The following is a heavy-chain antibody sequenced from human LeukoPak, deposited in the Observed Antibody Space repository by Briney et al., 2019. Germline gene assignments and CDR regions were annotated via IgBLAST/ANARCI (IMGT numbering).Heavy chain of an antibody. D-gene: IGHD2-15*01. J-gene: IGHJ4*02. V-gene: IGHV3-7*01. CDR1: GFTFSSYW. CDR3: AKAEGAYCSGGSCYTLDY. CDR2: IKQDGSEK. Sequence: GGSLRLSCAASGFTFSSYWMSWVRQAPGKGLEWVANIKQDGSEKYYVDSVKGRFTISRDNAKNSLYLQMNSLRAEDTAVYYCAKAEGAYCSGGSCYTLDYWGQGTLVTVSS.